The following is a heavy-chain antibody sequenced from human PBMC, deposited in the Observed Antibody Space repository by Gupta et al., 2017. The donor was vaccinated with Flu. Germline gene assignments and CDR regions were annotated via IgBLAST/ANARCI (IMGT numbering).Heavy chain of an antibody. CDR1: GYSFSTYW. J-gene: IGHJ4*02. V-gene: IGHV5-51*07. Sequence: EVRLLQSGAEGKKPGESLKISCMVSGYSFSTYWIGWVHQMPGKGLEWMGIIYPDDSDARYSTSCQGQVTFSVDKSTSIAYVQWSSLKASDTAMYYCERLNRYNWNDEWFDDGGQGTLVTVSS. D-gene: IGHD1-1*01. CDR3: ERLNRYNWNDEWFDD. CDR2: IYPDDSDA.